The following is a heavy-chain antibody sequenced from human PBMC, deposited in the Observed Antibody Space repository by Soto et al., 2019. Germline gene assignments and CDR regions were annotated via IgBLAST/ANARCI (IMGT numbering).Heavy chain of an antibody. V-gene: IGHV4-39*01. CDR2: IYYSGTT. D-gene: IGHD3-22*01. CDR3: VLSSGYYNNWFDP. CDR1: SDSISSSAYY. J-gene: IGHJ5*02. Sequence: SETLSLTCTVSSDSISSSAYYWGWIRQPPGKRLEWIGSIYYSGTTYYNPPLKSRVTMFVDTSKNQFSLKLSSVTPADTAVYYCVLSSGYYNNWFDPWGQGTLVTVSS.